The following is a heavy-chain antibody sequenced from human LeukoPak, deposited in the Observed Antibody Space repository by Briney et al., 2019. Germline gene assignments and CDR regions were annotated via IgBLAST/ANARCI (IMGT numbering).Heavy chain of an antibody. D-gene: IGHD3-16*02. V-gene: IGHV1-46*01. CDR3: ARADYDFVWGSYRLPDP. CDR1: GYTFTSYY. J-gene: IGHJ5*02. CDR2: INPSGGST. Sequence: ASVKVSCKASGYTFTSYYMHWVRQAPGQGLEWMGIINPSGGSTSYAQKFQGRVTMTRDVSTSTVYMELSSLRSEDTAVYYCARADYDFVWGSYRLPDPWGQGTLVTVSS.